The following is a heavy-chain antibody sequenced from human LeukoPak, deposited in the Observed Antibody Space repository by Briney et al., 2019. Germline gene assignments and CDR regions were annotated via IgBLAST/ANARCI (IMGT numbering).Heavy chain of an antibody. CDR3: ARLVDYDNSGDPDIFDI. V-gene: IGHV4-59*01. J-gene: IGHJ3*02. D-gene: IGHD3-22*01. CDR1: GRSIRTYY. CDR2: INYSGRT. Sequence: SETLSLTCTVSGRSIRTYYWSWIRQPPGKGPEWMASINYSGRTKYNPSVQRRVTISLDTSKNLISLQLISMTAADTPAYYCARLVDYDNSGDPDIFDIWGQGTTVIVSS.